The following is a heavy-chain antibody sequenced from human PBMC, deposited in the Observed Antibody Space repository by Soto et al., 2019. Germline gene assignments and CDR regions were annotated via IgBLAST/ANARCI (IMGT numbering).Heavy chain of an antibody. Sequence: EVQLVESGGGLVQPGGSLRLSCAASRFTFSTYWMHWVRQAPGKGLVWVSSISSSSSYIYYADSVKGRFTISRDNAKNSLYLQMNSLRAEDTAVYYCAREYTGYCSSTSCYPIDYWGQGTLVTVSS. CDR2: ISSSSSYI. CDR1: RFTFSTYW. V-gene: IGHV3-21*01. D-gene: IGHD2-2*01. J-gene: IGHJ4*02. CDR3: AREYTGYCSSTSCYPIDY.